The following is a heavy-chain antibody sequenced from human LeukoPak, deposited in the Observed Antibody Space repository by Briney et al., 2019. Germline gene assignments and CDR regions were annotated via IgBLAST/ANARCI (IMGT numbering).Heavy chain of an antibody. Sequence: GGSLRLSCAASGFTFSNYAMSWVRQAPGKGPEWVSAVRGGSGNTYYADSVKGRFTISRDNSKNMLYLQMNSLRAEDTAVYYCAKGHCDCEGYYYFDYWGQGILVTVSS. J-gene: IGHJ4*02. CDR3: AKGHCDCEGYYYFDY. CDR1: GFTFSNYA. CDR2: VRGGSGNT. V-gene: IGHV3-23*01. D-gene: IGHD2-21*01.